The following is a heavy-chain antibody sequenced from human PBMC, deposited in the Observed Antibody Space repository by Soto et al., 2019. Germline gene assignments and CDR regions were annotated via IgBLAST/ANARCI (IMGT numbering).Heavy chain of an antibody. CDR3: ASGGNWFDP. CDR1: GGSISNYY. CDR2: MYYNGNI. D-gene: IGHD3-16*01. V-gene: IGHV4-59*01. J-gene: IGHJ5*02. Sequence: SETLSLTCNVSGGSISNYYWTWVRQSPEKGLEWIGYMYYNGNINYNPSLKSRVTIPIDTSKNQFSLTLKSVTAANTAVYYCASGGNWFDPWGQGVLVTVSS.